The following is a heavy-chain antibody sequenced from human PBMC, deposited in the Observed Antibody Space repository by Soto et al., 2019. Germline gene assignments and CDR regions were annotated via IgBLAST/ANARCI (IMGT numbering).Heavy chain of an antibody. CDR1: GCSISDDTYY. CDR3: ARVPGP. J-gene: IGHJ4*02. V-gene: IGHV4-39*01. D-gene: IGHD2-2*01. Sequence: SETLSLTCTVSGCSISDDTYYWGWIRQPPGKGLEWIGSIYYSGSTYYNPSLKSRVTISVDTSKNQFSLKLSSVTAADTAVYYCARVPGPGGQGTLVTFSS. CDR2: IYYSGST.